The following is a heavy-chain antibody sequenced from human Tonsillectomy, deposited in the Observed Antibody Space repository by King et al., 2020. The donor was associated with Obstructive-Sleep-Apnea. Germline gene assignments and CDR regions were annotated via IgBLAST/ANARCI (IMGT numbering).Heavy chain of an antibody. CDR2: ISGSGYNT. CDR3: AKDGRSSGWWLDAFDI. Sequence: VQLVESGGGLVQPGGSLRLSCAASGFTFSSSAMSWVRQAPGKGLEWVSAISGSGYNTYYADSVKGRFTISRDNSKNTLYLQMNSLRAEDTAVYYCAKDGRSSGWWLDAFDIWGQGTMVTVSS. V-gene: IGHV3-23*04. CDR1: GFTFSSSA. J-gene: IGHJ3*02. D-gene: IGHD6-19*01.